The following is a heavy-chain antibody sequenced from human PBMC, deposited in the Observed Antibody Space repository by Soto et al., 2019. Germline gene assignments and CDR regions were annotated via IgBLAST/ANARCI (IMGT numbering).Heavy chain of an antibody. D-gene: IGHD3-3*01. CDR3: ARGVLEWLLRDSYYYYMDV. CDR2: IDDTGST. CDR1: GYSISSSY. J-gene: IGHJ6*03. Sequence: SETLSLTSTVSGYSISSSYWNWIRQAPGKGLEWIGYIDDTGSTNYNPSLKSRVTLSVDPSNNQYSLKLSSVTAADTAVYYCARGVLEWLLRDSYYYYMDVWGKGTTVTVSS. V-gene: IGHV4-59*01.